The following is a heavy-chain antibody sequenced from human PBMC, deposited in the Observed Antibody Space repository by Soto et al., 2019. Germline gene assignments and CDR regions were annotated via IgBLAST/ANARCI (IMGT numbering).Heavy chain of an antibody. Sequence: ASVKVSCKASGYTFTGYYMHWVRQAPGQGLEWMGWINPNSGGTNYAQKFQGRGTMTRDTSISTAYMELSRLRSDDTAVYYCARTSGSPEQDYGDYGVGGYYYYYGMDVWGQGTTVTVSS. D-gene: IGHD4-17*01. J-gene: IGHJ6*02. V-gene: IGHV1-2*02. CDR1: GYTFTGYY. CDR3: ARTSGSPEQDYGDYGVGGYYYYYGMDV. CDR2: INPNSGGT.